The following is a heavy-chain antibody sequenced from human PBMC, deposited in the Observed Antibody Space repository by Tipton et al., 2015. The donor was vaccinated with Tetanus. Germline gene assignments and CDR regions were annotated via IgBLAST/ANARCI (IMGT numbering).Heavy chain of an antibody. D-gene: IGHD2/OR15-2a*01. CDR3: ARLLYGYWFDP. CDR1: GGSISDKKYY. Sequence: TLSLTCTVSGGSISDKKYYWGWIRQAPGKGLEWIASIYFKGDTYYSPSLKSRLTIDVDTSQNRFSLKLTSVSIADTAVYYCARLLYGYWFDPWGPGALVTVSS. CDR2: IYFKGDT. V-gene: IGHV4-39*02. J-gene: IGHJ5*02.